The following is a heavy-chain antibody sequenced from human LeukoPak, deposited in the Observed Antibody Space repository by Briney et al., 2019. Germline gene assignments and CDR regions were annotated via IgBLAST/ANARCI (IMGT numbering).Heavy chain of an antibody. J-gene: IGHJ4*02. D-gene: IGHD3-9*01. CDR3: ARMCDILTGYSFDY. Sequence: SETLSLTCAVYGGTFSGYYWIWIRQPPGKGLEWIGEINHNGSTNYNPSLKSRVTIAVDTSKNQFSLKLSSVTAADTAVYYCARMCDILTGYSFDYWGQGTLVTVSS. CDR1: GGTFSGYY. CDR2: INHNGST. V-gene: IGHV4-34*01.